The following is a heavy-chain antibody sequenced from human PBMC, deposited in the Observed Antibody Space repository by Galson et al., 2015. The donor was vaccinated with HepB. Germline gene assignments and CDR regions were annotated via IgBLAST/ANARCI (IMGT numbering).Heavy chain of an antibody. V-gene: IGHV3-30-3*02. J-gene: IGHJ4*02. CDR1: GISFDSYA. CDR2: ISYDGGST. Sequence: SLRLSCATSGISFDSYAMHWVRQAPGKGLEWMAVISYDGGSTFHADSVKGRFTISRDNSRKTLYLQMNSLRYDDTAIYYCAYGSGSYFLDNWGQGTLVTVSS. CDR3: AYGSGSYFLDN. D-gene: IGHD3-10*01.